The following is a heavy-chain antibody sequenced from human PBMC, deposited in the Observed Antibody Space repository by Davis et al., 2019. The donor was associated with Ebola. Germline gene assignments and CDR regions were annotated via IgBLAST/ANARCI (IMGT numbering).Heavy chain of an antibody. D-gene: IGHD5-12*01. V-gene: IGHV3-23*01. CDR2: IRGSDGTT. J-gene: IGHJ4*02. CDR1: GFGLSSYA. Sequence: PGGSLRLSCAGSGFGLSSYAMSWVRQAPGKGLEWVADIRGSDGTTYYAESVQGRFTISGDNSQNTVYLQMNSLRAEDTAVYYCAKYGYSFGFRDCLDYWGQGTLVTVSS. CDR3: AKYGYSFGFRDCLDY.